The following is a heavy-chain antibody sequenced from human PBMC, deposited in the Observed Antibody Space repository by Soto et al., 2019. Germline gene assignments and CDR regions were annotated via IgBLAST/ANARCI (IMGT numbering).Heavy chain of an antibody. J-gene: IGHJ4*02. D-gene: IGHD2-15*01. CDR3: AREGYCSGGSCYSVPVFDY. CDR2: IWYDGSNK. Sequence: QVQLVESGGGVVQPGRSLRLSCAASGFTFSSYGMHWVRQAPGKGLEWVAVIWYDGSNKYYADSVKGRFTISRDNSKNPLYLQMNSLRAEDTAVYYCAREGYCSGGSCYSVPVFDYWGQGTLVTVSS. CDR1: GFTFSSYG. V-gene: IGHV3-33*01.